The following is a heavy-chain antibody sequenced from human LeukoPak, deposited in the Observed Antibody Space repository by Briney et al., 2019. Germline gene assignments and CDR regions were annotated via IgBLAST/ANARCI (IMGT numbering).Heavy chain of an antibody. Sequence: SETLSLTCTVSGGSISSYYWGWIRQPPGKGLEWIGSIYHSGSTYYNPSLKSRVTISVDTSKNQFSLKLSSVTAADTAVYYCARREGRSGSYFFDYWGQGTLVTVSS. V-gene: IGHV4-38-2*02. D-gene: IGHD1-26*01. J-gene: IGHJ4*02. CDR1: GGSISSYY. CDR3: ARREGRSGSYFFDY. CDR2: IYHSGST.